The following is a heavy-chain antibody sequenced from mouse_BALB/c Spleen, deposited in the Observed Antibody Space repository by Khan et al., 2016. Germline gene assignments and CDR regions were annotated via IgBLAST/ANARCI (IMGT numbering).Heavy chain of an antibody. CDR1: GFTFTDYY. CDR2: IRNKANGYTT. J-gene: IGHJ4*01. Sequence: EVELVESGGGLVQPGGSLRLSCATSGFTFTDYYMSWVRQPPGKALEWLGFIRNKANGYTTEYSASVKGRFTISRDNSQSILYLQMNTLRAEDSATYYCARYAPYYYAMDYWGQGTSVTVSS. D-gene: IGHD2-10*02. V-gene: IGHV7-3*02. CDR3: ARYAPYYYAMDY.